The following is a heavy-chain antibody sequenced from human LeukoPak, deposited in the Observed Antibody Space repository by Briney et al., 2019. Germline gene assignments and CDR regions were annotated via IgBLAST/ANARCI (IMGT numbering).Heavy chain of an antibody. CDR3: ARGGRSGYSPFDY. CDR1: GGTFSSYA. D-gene: IGHD3-22*01. J-gene: IGHJ4*02. Sequence: ASVKVSCEASGGTFSSYAISWVRQAPGQGLEWMGGIIPIFGTANYAQKFQGRVTITTDESTSTAYMELSSLRSEDTAVYYCARGGRSGYSPFDYWGQGTLVTVSS. CDR2: IIPIFGTA. V-gene: IGHV1-69*05.